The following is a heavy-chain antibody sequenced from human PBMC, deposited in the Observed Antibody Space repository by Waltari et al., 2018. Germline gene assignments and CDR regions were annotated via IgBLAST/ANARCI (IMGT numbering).Heavy chain of an antibody. J-gene: IGHJ4*02. V-gene: IGHV1-46*03. CDR3: TGSSRLGTYNFDY. CDR1: GSIFTNYY. Sequence: QVQLVQSGPEMKKPGASVRVSCEASGSIFTNYYFHWVRQAPGQGLVWMAIISPGGDRTTYAKKFRGRLTMTRDTSMSTVYMDLSSLTSEDTAMYYCTGSSRLGTYNFDYWGQGSLVTVSS. D-gene: IGHD1-26*01. CDR2: ISPGGDRT.